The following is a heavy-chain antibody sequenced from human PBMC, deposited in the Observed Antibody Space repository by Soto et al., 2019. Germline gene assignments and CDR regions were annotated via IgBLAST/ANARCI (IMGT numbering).Heavy chain of an antibody. V-gene: IGHV4-59*01. D-gene: IGHD3-3*01. CDR1: GGSISSYY. J-gene: IGHJ6*02. CDR2: IYYSGST. Sequence: SETLSLTCTVSGGSISSYYWSWIRQPPGKGLEWIGYIYYSGSTNYNPSLKSRVTISVDTSKNQFSLKLSSVTAADTAVYYCARGNTIFGVVIRSYYYYGMDVWGQGTTVTVYS. CDR3: ARGNTIFGVVIRSYYYYGMDV.